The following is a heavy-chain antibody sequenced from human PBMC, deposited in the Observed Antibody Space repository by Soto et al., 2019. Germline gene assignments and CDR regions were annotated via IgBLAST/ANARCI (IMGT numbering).Heavy chain of an antibody. J-gene: IGHJ3*02. D-gene: IGHD4-17*01. Sequence: GGSLRLSCAASGFTFSSYSMNWVRQAPGKGLEWVSYISSSSSTIYYADSVKGRFTISRDNAKNSLYLQMNSLRAEDTAVYYCARGGHGDTNGDPPDAFDIWGQGTMVTVSS. CDR2: ISSSSSTI. CDR1: GFTFSSYS. V-gene: IGHV3-48*01. CDR3: ARGGHGDTNGDPPDAFDI.